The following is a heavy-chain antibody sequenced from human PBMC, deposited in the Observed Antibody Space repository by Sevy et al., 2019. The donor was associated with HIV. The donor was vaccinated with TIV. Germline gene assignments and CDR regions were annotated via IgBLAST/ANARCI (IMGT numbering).Heavy chain of an antibody. CDR2: MYSDGST. Sequence: GESLKISCAASGFPVSSNYMSWVRQAPGKGLEWVSVMYSDGSTYHADSVRGRFTISRDNARNSVYLEMNSLRAEDTAMYYCAREVGGSGSKWGQGTLVTVSS. CDR1: GFPVSSNY. V-gene: IGHV3-53*01. D-gene: IGHD3-10*01. CDR3: AREVGGSGSK. J-gene: IGHJ4*02.